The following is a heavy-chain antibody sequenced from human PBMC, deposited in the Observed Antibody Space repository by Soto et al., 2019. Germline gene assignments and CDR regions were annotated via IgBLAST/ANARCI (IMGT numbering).Heavy chain of an antibody. J-gene: IGHJ4*02. CDR1: GFTFSTYG. Sequence: PGGSLRLSCAASGFTFSTYGMHWVRQAPGKGLEWVSVIWYDGSKKYYADSVKGRFTISRDNSKNTLFLQVNSLTAEDTAVYYCARDGPLGYFDYWGQGTLVTVSS. V-gene: IGHV3-33*01. CDR3: ARDGPLGYFDY. CDR2: IWYDGSKK. D-gene: IGHD6-13*01.